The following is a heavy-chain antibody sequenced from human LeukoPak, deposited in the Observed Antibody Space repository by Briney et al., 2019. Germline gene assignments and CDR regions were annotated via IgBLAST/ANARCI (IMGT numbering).Heavy chain of an antibody. Sequence: GESLKISCKGSGYSFTSYWIGWVRQLPGKGLEWMGIIYPGDSDTRYSPSFQGQVTISADKSISTAYLQWSSLKASDTAMYYCAKGDGGGSSTSGFDPWGQGTLVTVSS. CDR3: AKGDGGGSSTSGFDP. CDR1: GYSFTSYW. D-gene: IGHD2-2*01. CDR2: IYPGDSDT. J-gene: IGHJ5*02. V-gene: IGHV5-51*01.